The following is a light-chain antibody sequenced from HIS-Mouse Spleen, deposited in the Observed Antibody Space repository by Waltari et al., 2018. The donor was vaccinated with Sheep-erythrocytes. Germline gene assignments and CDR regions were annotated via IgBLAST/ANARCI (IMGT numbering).Light chain of an antibody. CDR2: EVS. CDR1: SSDVGGYNY. J-gene: IGLJ3*02. V-gene: IGLV2-8*01. Sequence: QSALTQPPSASGSPGQSVTISCTGTSSDVGGYNYVSWYQQHPGKAPKLMIYEVSKRPSGVPARFAGSKSGNTASLPVSGLQAEDEADYYCSSYAGSNNWVFGGGTKLTVL. CDR3: SSYAGSNNWV.